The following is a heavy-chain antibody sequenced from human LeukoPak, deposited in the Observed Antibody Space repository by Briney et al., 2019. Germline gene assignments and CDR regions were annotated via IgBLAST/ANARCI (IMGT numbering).Heavy chain of an antibody. Sequence: GGSLRLSCAAYGFTFSDSWMSWVRQAPGKGLEWVANMNQDGSAKGYVDSVKGRFTISRDNARNSLYLQMSSLRPEDTAVYYCATYTHWVAGDVWGQGTTVTVSS. J-gene: IGHJ6*02. CDR2: MNQDGSAK. D-gene: IGHD3-16*01. V-gene: IGHV3-7*01. CDR3: ATYTHWVAGDV. CDR1: GFTFSDSW.